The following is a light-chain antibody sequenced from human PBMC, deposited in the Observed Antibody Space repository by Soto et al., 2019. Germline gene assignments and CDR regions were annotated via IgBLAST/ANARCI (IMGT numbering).Light chain of an antibody. CDR1: RSDVGAYNY. CDR2: EVT. V-gene: IGLV2-14*01. J-gene: IGLJ1*01. CDR3: SSFPSRFTFV. Sequence: QSVLTQPASVSGSPGQSIAISCTGTRSDVGAYNYVSWYQQHPGKAPKLMISEVTNRPSGVSDRFSGSKSGNTASLTISGLQAEDEADYYCSSFPSRFTFVFGTGTKLTVL.